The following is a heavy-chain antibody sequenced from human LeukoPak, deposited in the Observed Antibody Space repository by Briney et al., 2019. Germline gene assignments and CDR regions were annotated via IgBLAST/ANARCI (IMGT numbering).Heavy chain of an antibody. J-gene: IGHJ4*02. CDR3: ARDEKIVGASGQDY. CDR1: GFTFGSYW. CDR2: INTDGRDK. V-gene: IGHV3-74*01. D-gene: IGHD1-26*01. Sequence: GGPLRPSCTASGFTFGSYWMHWVRQAPGMGLVWVSRINTDGRDKLYADSVKGRFTISRDNAKNTLFLQMNSLSAEDTAVYYCARDEKIVGASGQDYWGQGSLVTVSS.